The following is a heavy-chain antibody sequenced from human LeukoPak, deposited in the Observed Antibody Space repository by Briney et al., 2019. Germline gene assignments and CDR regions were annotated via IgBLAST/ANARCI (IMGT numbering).Heavy chain of an antibody. V-gene: IGHV3-30*18. D-gene: IGHD1-26*01. CDR1: GFTFSSYG. CDR2: ILYDGSNK. CDR3: AKGGSPGGPVDY. Sequence: RRSLRLSCAASGFTFSSYGMHWVRQAPGKGLEWVAVILYDGSNKYYADSVKGRFTISRDNSKNTLYLQMNSLRAEDTAVYYCAKGGSPGGPVDYWGQGTLVTVSS. J-gene: IGHJ4*02.